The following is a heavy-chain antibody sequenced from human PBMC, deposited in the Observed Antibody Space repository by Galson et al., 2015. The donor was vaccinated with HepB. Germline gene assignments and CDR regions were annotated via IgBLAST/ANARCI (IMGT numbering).Heavy chain of an antibody. Sequence: SLRLSCAASGFTFSSYAMHWVRQAPGKGLEWVAVISYDGSNKYYADSVKGRFTISRDNSKNTLYLQMNSLRAEDTAVYYCARDAFLDIVVVPAASWFDPWGQGTLVTVSS. D-gene: IGHD2-2*03. CDR1: GFTFSSYA. J-gene: IGHJ5*02. CDR3: ARDAFLDIVVVPAASWFDP. CDR2: ISYDGSNK. V-gene: IGHV3-30-3*01.